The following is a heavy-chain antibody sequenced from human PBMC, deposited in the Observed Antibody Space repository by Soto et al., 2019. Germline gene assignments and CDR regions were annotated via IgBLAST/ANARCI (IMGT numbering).Heavy chain of an antibody. CDR3: ARVMGSGTVGVFDY. V-gene: IGHV2-5*02. CDR2: IYWDNYK. Sequence: SGPTLVNPTQTLTLTCTFSGFSLSSSGVGVGWIRQPPGKALEWLALIYWDNYKQYSPSLKNRFTITKDTSKNQVVLTMTKMETVDTGTYYCARVMGSGTVGVFDYWGQGTLVTSPQ. D-gene: IGHD6-13*01. CDR1: GFSLSSSGVG. J-gene: IGHJ4*02.